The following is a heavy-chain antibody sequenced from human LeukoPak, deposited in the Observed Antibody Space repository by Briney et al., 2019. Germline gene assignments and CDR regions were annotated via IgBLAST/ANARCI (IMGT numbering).Heavy chain of an antibody. CDR1: GYTFTGYY. CDR2: INPNSGGA. D-gene: IGHD4-17*01. V-gene: IGHV1-2*02. Sequence: ASVKVSCKASGYTFTGYYMHWVRQVPGQGLEWMGWINPNSGGAKYAQKFQGRVTMTRDTSITTVYMELSRLKSDDTAVYYCARGPYGEYVPWFDPWGQGSLVTVSS. J-gene: IGHJ5*02. CDR3: ARGPYGEYVPWFDP.